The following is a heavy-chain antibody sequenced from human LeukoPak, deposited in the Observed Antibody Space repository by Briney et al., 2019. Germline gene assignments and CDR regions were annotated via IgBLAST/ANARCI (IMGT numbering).Heavy chain of an antibody. V-gene: IGHV3-43*02. Sequence: PGGSLRLSCAASGFTFDDYAMHWVRQAPGKGLEWVSLISGHGGNTYYADPVKGRFTISRDNSRNSLYPQMNSLRTEDTALYYCAKDHRLIVVAYAFDIWGQGTMVTVSS. D-gene: IGHD3-22*01. J-gene: IGHJ3*02. CDR3: AKDHRLIVVAYAFDI. CDR2: ISGHGGNT. CDR1: GFTFDDYA.